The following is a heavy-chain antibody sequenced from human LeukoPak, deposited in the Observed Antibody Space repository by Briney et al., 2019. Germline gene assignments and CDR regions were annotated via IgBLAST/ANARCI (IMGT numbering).Heavy chain of an antibody. CDR1: GGSISSSSYY. V-gene: IGHV4-39*01. Sequence: PSETLSLTCTVSGGSISSSSYYWGWIRQPPGKGLEWIGSMYHTGSTYYNPSLKSRVTISVDTSKNQFSLKLSSVTAADTAVYYCARGGRRYSWFGELSMYYFDYWGQGTLVTVSS. CDR3: ARGGRRYSWFGELSMYYFDY. J-gene: IGHJ4*02. D-gene: IGHD3-10*01. CDR2: MYHTGST.